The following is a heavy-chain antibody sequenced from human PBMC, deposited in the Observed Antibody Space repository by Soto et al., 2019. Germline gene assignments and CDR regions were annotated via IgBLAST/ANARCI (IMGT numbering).Heavy chain of an antibody. J-gene: IGHJ6*03. CDR1: GYSFTNYG. V-gene: IGHV1-18*01. Sequence: QDQLVQSGAEVKKPGASVTVSCKASGYSFTNYGVTWVRQAPGQGLEWMGWISAFNGNTHYAQNLQGRVTMTTDASTSTAYMELRSRRSDDTAVYYCARDRGVAPPVAGNTHYYYYMDAWGKGTTVTVSS. CDR3: ARDRGVAPPVAGNTHYYYYMDA. D-gene: IGHD6-19*01. CDR2: ISAFNGNT.